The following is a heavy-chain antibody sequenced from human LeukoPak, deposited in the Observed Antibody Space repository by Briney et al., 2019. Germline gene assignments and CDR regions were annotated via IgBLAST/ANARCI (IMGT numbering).Heavy chain of an antibody. CDR1: GGSFSGYY. Sequence: NPSETLSLTCAVYGGSFSGYYWSWIRQPPGKGLEWIGEINHSGSTNYNPSLKSRVTISVDTPKNQFSLKLSSVTAADTAVYYCARGSGGNSWKFKLWYYWGQGTLVTVSS. V-gene: IGHV4-34*01. CDR3: ARGSGGNSWKFKLWYY. D-gene: IGHD4-23*01. J-gene: IGHJ4*02. CDR2: INHSGST.